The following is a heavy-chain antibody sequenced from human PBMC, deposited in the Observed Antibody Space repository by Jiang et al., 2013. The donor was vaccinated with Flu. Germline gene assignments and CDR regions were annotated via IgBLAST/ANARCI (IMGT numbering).Heavy chain of an antibody. CDR1: GGTFSSYA. V-gene: IGHV1-69*06. J-gene: IGHJ4*02. CDR2: IIPIFGTA. CDR3: ARGMVVAGYRGDCFVLDY. Sequence: VQLVESGAEVKKPGSSVKVSCKASGGTFSSYAISWVRQAPGQGLEWMGGIIPIFGTANYAQKFQGRVTITADKSTSTAYMELSSLRSEDTAVYYCARGMVVAGYRGDCFVLDYWGQGNPWVTVSS. D-gene: IGHD2-15*01.